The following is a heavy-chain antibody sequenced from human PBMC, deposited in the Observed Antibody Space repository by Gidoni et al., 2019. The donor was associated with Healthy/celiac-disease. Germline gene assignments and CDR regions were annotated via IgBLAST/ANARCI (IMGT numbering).Heavy chain of an antibody. V-gene: IGHV1-2*06. D-gene: IGHD2-8*02. J-gene: IGHJ4*02. CDR3: ASRPFTGGNMGDY. CDR2: RNPNSGGT. CDR1: AYPCTGYY. Sequence: QVQLVQSGAEVQKPGASVKVSCKASAYPCTGYYMHSVRQAPGHGLEWMGRRNPNSGGTNYAQKFQGRVTMTRDTSISTAYMELSRLRSDDTAVYYGASRPFTGGNMGDYWGQGTLVTVSS.